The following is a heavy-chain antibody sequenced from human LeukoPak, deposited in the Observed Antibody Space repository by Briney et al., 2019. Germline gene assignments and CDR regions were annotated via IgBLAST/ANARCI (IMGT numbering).Heavy chain of an antibody. J-gene: IGHJ4*02. D-gene: IGHD5-12*01. Sequence: SETLSLTCTVSGGSISSSSYYWGWIRQPPGKGLEWIGRIYNSGSTYYNPSLKSRVTISVDTSKNQFSLKLSSVTAADTAVYYCAKGPREIVATILTYWGQGTLVTVSS. CDR1: GGSISSSSYY. CDR3: AKGPREIVATILTY. V-gene: IGHV4-39*07. CDR2: IYNSGST.